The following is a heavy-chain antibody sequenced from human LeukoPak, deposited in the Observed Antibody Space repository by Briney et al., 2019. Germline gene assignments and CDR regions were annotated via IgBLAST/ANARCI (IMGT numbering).Heavy chain of an antibody. D-gene: IGHD3-10*01. CDR2: INPSGGST. CDR3: ARGGAYYGSGSYRKYYSDY. V-gene: IGHV1-46*01. J-gene: IGHJ4*02. Sequence: ASVKVSCKASGYTFTSYYMHWVRQAPGQGLEWMGIINPSGGSTSYAQKFQGRVTMTRDTSTSTVYMELSSLRSEDTAVYYCARGGAYYGSGSYRKYYSDYWGQGTLVTVSS. CDR1: GYTFTSYY.